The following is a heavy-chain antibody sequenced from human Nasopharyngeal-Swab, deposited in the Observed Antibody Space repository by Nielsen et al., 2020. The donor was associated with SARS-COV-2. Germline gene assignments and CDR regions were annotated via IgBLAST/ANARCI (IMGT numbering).Heavy chain of an antibody. CDR2: IYSRGST. CDR1: GGSILDTDYY. Sequence: SETLSLTCTVSGGSILDTDYYWAWIRQPPGKGLEWVGSIYSRGSTSHNPSLRSRVTISVDASKNQFSLKLNSLTAADTAMYYCAKPYGAFLGGGFDPWGQGTLVTVSS. D-gene: IGHD3-16*01. V-gene: IGHV4-39*01. CDR3: AKPYGAFLGGGFDP. J-gene: IGHJ5*02.